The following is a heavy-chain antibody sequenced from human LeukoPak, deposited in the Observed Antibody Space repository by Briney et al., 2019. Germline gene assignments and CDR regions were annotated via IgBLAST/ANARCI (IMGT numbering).Heavy chain of an antibody. J-gene: IGHJ6*03. D-gene: IGHD3/OR15-3a*01. Sequence: SETLSLTCTVSGVSISNYYWSWIRQPPGKGLEWLGYIYYSGSTNYNPSLKSRVTIAVDTSKNQFSLKLSSMNAADTAMYYCARASRGFGLGMDVWGKGTTVTVSS. CDR1: GVSISNYY. V-gene: IGHV4-59*01. CDR3: ARASRGFGLGMDV. CDR2: IYYSGST.